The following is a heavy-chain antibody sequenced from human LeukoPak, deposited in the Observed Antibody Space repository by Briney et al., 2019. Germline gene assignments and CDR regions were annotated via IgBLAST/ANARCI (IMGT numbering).Heavy chain of an antibody. D-gene: IGHD6-13*01. Sequence: GGSLRLSCAASGFAFSNYPMTWVRQAPGKGLEWVSSISERSDRIFYTDSVKGRFTISRDNSENTLYLQMNSLRAEDTAIYYCAKSLDVEGSSSWYFGRFDHWGQGTLVTVSS. CDR2: ISERSDRI. CDR1: GFAFSNYP. CDR3: AKSLDVEGSSSWYFGRFDH. J-gene: IGHJ4*02. V-gene: IGHV3-23*01.